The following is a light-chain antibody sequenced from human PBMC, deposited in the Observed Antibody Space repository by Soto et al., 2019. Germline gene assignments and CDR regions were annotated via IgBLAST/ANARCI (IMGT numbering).Light chain of an antibody. CDR3: QLSYSAPWT. V-gene: IGKV1-39*01. J-gene: IGKJ1*01. CDR1: QPVTNY. Sequence: DIQMPPSPSSLYASVGDRVTITCRASQPVTNYLSGYQQKPGKAPKLFIYAASRLQSGVPSRFGGGGSGTDFTLTISSLLPEDFVPYYCQLSYSAPWTFGQGTKVDIK. CDR2: AAS.